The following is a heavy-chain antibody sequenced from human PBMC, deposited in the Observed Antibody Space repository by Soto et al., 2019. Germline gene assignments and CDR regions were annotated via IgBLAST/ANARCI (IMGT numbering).Heavy chain of an antibody. CDR2: ISSSGSTI. Sequence: QVQLVESGGGLVKPGGSLRLSCAASGFTFSDYYMSWIRQAPGKGLEWVSYISSSGSTIYYADSVKGRFTISRDNAKNSLYLKMNSLRAEDTAVYYCATGYCSGGSCYEGIAFDIWGQGTMVTVSS. CDR1: GFTFSDYY. D-gene: IGHD2-15*01. CDR3: ATGYCSGGSCYEGIAFDI. V-gene: IGHV3-11*01. J-gene: IGHJ3*02.